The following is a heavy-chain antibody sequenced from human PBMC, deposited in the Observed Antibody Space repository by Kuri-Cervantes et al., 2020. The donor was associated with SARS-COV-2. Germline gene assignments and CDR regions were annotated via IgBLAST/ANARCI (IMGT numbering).Heavy chain of an antibody. CDR1: GFTFSSYA. CDR3: ARDFYGDYVWYFDL. CDR2: ISYDGSDK. V-gene: IGHV3-30-3*01. Sequence: GGSLRLSCAASGFTFSSYAMHWVRQAPGKGLEWVAVISYDGSDKYYADSVKGRFTISRDNSKNTLYLQMNSLRAEDTAVYYCARDFYGDYVWYFDLWGRGTLVTFSS. J-gene: IGHJ2*01. D-gene: IGHD4-17*01.